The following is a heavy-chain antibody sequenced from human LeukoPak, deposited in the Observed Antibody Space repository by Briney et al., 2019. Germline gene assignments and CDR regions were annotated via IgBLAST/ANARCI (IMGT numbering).Heavy chain of an antibody. Sequence: GGSLRLSCAASGFTFSSYGMHWVRRAPGKGLEWVAVISYDGSNKYYADSVKGRFTISRDNSKNTLYLQRNSLRAEDTAVYYCAKSMLGVPDYWGQGTLVTVSS. CDR2: ISYDGSNK. V-gene: IGHV3-30*18. CDR3: AKSMLGVPDY. CDR1: GFTFSSYG. J-gene: IGHJ4*02. D-gene: IGHD3-16*01.